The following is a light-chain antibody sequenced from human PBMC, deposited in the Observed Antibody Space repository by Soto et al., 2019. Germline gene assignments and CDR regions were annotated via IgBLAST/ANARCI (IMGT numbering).Light chain of an antibody. J-gene: IGLJ2*01. CDR3: SSYTSGSTLVV. CDR2: EVT. V-gene: IGLV2-14*01. Sequence: QSALTQPASVSGSPGQSITISCTGSSSDVGAYNYVAWYQQHPGKAPGRMIYEVTNRPSGVSNRFSGSKSGNTASLTISGLRAEDEADYYCSSYTSGSTLVVFGGGTKLTVL. CDR1: SSDVGAYNY.